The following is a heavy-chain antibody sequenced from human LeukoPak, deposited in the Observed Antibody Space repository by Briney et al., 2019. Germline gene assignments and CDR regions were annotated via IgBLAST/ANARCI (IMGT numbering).Heavy chain of an antibody. Sequence: PSQTLSLTCTVSGGSITSYYWSWIRQPPGKGLEWIGYIYHSGSTNYNPSLKSRVTISVDTSKNQFSLKLSSVTAADTAVYYCARHEPYSNTWADFDYWGQGTLVTVSS. J-gene: IGHJ4*02. CDR2: IYHSGST. D-gene: IGHD6-13*01. CDR1: GGSITSYY. CDR3: ARHEPYSNTWADFDY. V-gene: IGHV4-59*08.